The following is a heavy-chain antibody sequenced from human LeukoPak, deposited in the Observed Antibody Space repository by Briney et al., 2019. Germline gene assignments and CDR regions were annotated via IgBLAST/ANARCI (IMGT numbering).Heavy chain of an antibody. J-gene: IGHJ4*02. CDR2: IYYSGST. D-gene: IGHD5-18*01. CDR3: ARHVVDTAMVNYFDY. CDR1: GGSISSSSYY. Sequence: KPSETLSLTCTVSGGSISSSSYYWGWIRQPPGKGLEWIGSIYYSGSTYYNPSLKSRVTISVDTSKNQFSLKLGSVTAADTAVYYCARHVVDTAMVNYFDYWGQGTLVTVSS. V-gene: IGHV4-39*01.